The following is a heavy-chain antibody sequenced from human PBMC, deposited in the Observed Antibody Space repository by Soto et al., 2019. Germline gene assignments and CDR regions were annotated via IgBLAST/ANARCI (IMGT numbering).Heavy chain of an antibody. V-gene: IGHV3-48*01. D-gene: IGHD5-18*01. CDR1: GFTFSSYS. Sequence: PGGSLRLSCAASGFTFSSYSMNWVRQAPGKVLEWVSYISSSSSTIYYADSVKGRFTISRDNAKNSLYLQMNSLRAEDTAVYYCAKDRDSYGYTYYYYYGMDVWGQGTTVTVSS. CDR2: ISSSSSTI. CDR3: AKDRDSYGYTYYYYYGMDV. J-gene: IGHJ6*02.